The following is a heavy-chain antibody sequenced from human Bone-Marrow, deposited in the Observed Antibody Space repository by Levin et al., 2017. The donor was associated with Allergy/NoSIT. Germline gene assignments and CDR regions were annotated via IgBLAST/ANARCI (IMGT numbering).Heavy chain of an antibody. CDR1: GFTFSSYG. V-gene: IGHV3-30*18. CDR2: ISYDGSNK. Sequence: PGGSLRLSCAASGFTFSSYGMHWVRQAPGKGLEWVAVISYDGSNKYYADSVKGRFTISRDNSKNTLYLQMNSLRAEDTAVYYCAKDGPDGVATTYFDYWGQGTLVTVSS. D-gene: IGHD5-12*01. J-gene: IGHJ4*02. CDR3: AKDGPDGVATTYFDY.